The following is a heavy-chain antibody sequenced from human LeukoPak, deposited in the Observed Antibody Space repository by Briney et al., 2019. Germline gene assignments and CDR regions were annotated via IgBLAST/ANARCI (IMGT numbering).Heavy chain of an antibody. J-gene: IGHJ6*02. Sequence: PGGSLRLSCAASGFTFSSYGMHWVRQAPGKGLEWVAVIWYDGSNKYYADSVKGRFTISRDNSKNTLYLQMNSLRAEDTAVYYCAKDMRQYSSRWHRRNHYYYGMDVWGQGTTVTVSS. CDR2: IWYDGSNK. CDR3: AKDMRQYSSRWHRRNHYYYGMDV. CDR1: GFTFSSYG. D-gene: IGHD6-13*01. V-gene: IGHV3-33*06.